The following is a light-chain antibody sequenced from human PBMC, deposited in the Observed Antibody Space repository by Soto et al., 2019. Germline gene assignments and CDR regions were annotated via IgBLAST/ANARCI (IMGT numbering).Light chain of an antibody. CDR2: AAS. J-gene: IGKJ1*01. V-gene: IGKV3-15*01. CDR3: HQYNNWPWT. Sequence: ETVMTQSPFTLSVSPGDTATLSCGASQRVSSHLAWYQQKPGQAPRLLIYAASTRATGIPVRFSGSGSETEFTLTIRSLQSEDSALYYCHQYNNWPWTFGQGTKVDI. CDR1: QRVSSH.